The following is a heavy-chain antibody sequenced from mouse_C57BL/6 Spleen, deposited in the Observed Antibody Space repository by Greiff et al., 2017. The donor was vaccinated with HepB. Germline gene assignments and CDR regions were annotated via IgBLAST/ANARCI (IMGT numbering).Heavy chain of an antibody. V-gene: IGHV1-47*01. D-gene: IGHD2-3*01. J-gene: IGHJ1*03. CDR3: ARPTYDGYYWYFDV. CDR2: FHPYNDDT. CDR1: GYTFTTYP. Sequence: QAQLQQSGAELVKPGASVKMSCKASGYTFTTYPIEWMKQNHGKSLEWIGNFHPYNDDTKYNEKFKGKATLTVEKSSSTVYLELSRLTSDDSAVYYCARPTYDGYYWYFDVWGTGTTVTVSS.